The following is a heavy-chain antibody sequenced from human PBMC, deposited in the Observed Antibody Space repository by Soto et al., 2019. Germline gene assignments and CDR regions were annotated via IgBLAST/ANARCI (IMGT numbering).Heavy chain of an antibody. V-gene: IGHV3-33*01. Sequence: GGSLRLSCAAAGFTFSSYGMHWVRQAPGKGLEWVAVIWYDGSNKYYADSVKGRFTISRDNSKNTLYLQMNSLRAEDTSVYYCASLYDSSGYYGMDVWGQGTTVTVSS. D-gene: IGHD3-22*01. CDR3: ASLYDSSGYYGMDV. J-gene: IGHJ6*02. CDR2: IWYDGSNK. CDR1: GFTFSSYG.